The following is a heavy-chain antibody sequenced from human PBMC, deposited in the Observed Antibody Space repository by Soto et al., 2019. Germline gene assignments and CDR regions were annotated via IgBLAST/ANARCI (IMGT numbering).Heavy chain of an antibody. CDR1: GFTVSSNY. Sequence: EVQLVESGGGLIQPGGSLRLSCAASGFTVSSNYMSWVRQAPGKGLEWVSVIYSGGSTYYADSVKGRFTISRDNSKNPPYLQMNSLRAEDTAVYYCARVTPRWYFDYWGQGTLVTVSS. CDR2: IYSGGST. J-gene: IGHJ4*02. D-gene: IGHD2-15*01. V-gene: IGHV3-53*01. CDR3: ARVTPRWYFDY.